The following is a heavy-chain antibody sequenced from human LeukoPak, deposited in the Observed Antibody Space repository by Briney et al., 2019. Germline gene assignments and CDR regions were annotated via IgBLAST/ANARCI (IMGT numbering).Heavy chain of an antibody. J-gene: IGHJ4*02. Sequence: PSEPLSLTCAVYGGSFSGYYWSWIRQPPGKGLEWIGEINHSGSTNYNPSLQSRVTISVDTSKNQFSLKLSSVTAADTAVYYCARRPFRGYSYGYYFDYWGQGTLVTVSS. D-gene: IGHD5-18*01. CDR2: INHSGST. V-gene: IGHV4-34*01. CDR3: ARRPFRGYSYGYYFDY. CDR1: GGSFSGYY.